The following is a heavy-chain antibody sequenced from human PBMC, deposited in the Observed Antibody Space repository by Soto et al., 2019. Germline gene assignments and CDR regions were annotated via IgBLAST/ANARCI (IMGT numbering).Heavy chain of an antibody. CDR3: DVPDRTTTGTPLGYDYGMGV. V-gene: IGHV1-69*01. CDR1: GGTFSSSA. D-gene: IGHD1-1*01. Sequence: QVQLMQSGAEVKKPGSSVKVSCKASGGTFSSSAISWVRQAPGQGLEWMGGIIPMFGTANYAQRLEVRVTITADESTSTAYMELRSLSSDDTAVYYWDVPDRTTTGTPLGYDYGMGVWGQGTTVTVS. J-gene: IGHJ6*02. CDR2: IIPMFGTA.